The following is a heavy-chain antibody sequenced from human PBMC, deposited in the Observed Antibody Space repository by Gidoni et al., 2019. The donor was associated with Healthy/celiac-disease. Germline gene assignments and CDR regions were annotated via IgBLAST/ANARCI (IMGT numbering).Heavy chain of an antibody. CDR3: AKGRPYSDSPLDF. Sequence: EVQLLESGGGLVQPGGSLRLSCAASGFTFSSYALTWVRQAPGKGLDWVSTINSGGGYTYYADSVKGRFTISRDNSKNTLYLQMNSLRAEDTALYYCAKGRPYSDSPLDFWGQGTLVIVSS. CDR1: GFTFSSYA. V-gene: IGHV3-23*01. D-gene: IGHD6-13*01. J-gene: IGHJ4*02. CDR2: INSGGGYT.